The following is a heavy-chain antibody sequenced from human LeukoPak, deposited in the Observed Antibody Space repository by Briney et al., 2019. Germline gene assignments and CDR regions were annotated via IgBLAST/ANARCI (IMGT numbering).Heavy chain of an antibody. D-gene: IGHD3-16*02. J-gene: IGHJ4*02. Sequence: GASVKVSCKASGYTFTSYGISWVRQAPGQGLELMGLINTWNGDTNYAQRLHGRVTMTKDTSTSTAYMELGSLRSDDTAVYYCARVPLVYIWGTYRPDYYFGHWGQGTLVTVSS. V-gene: IGHV1-18*01. CDR3: ARVPLVYIWGTYRPDYYFGH. CDR2: INTWNGDT. CDR1: GYTFTSYG.